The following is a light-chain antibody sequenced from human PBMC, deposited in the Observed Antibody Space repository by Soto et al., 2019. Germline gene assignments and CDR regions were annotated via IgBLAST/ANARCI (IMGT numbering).Light chain of an antibody. CDR1: QSVSTF. V-gene: IGKV3-11*01. CDR2: DAS. Sequence: IVLTQSPATLALSPGERATLYCRASQSVSTFLAWYQHKPGQPPRLLIYDASNRATGIPARFSGSGSGTDFTLTISSLQPEDVATYFCQQSYSRTRTFGQGTKVDIK. CDR3: QQSYSRTRT. J-gene: IGKJ1*01.